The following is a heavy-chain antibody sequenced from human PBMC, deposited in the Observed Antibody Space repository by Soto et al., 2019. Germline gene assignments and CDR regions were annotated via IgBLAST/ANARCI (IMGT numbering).Heavy chain of an antibody. V-gene: IGHV1-18*01. CDR1: GYTFTSYG. Sequence: QVQLVQSGAEVKKPGASVKVSCKSSGYTFTSYGISWVRQAPGQGLEWMGWISAYNGNTNYAQKLQGRVTMTTDTSTSTAYMELRSLRSDDTAVYYCARVLGFGEDPGSLPHDYWGQGTLVTVSS. J-gene: IGHJ4*02. CDR3: ARVLGFGEDPGSLPHDY. D-gene: IGHD3-10*01. CDR2: ISAYNGNT.